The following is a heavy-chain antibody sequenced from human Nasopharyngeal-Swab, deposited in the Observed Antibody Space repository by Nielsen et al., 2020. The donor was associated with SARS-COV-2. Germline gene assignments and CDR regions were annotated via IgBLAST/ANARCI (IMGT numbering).Heavy chain of an antibody. CDR2: INHSGST. CDR1: GGSISSGGYS. Sequence: SETLSLTCAVSGGSISSGGYSWSWIRQPPGKGLEWIGEINHSGSTNYNPSLKSRVTISVDTSKNQFSLKLSSVTAADTAVYYCARGGYDYVWGSYRGYFDYWGQGTLVTVSS. V-gene: IGHV4-34*01. CDR3: ARGGYDYVWGSYRGYFDY. J-gene: IGHJ4*02. D-gene: IGHD3-16*02.